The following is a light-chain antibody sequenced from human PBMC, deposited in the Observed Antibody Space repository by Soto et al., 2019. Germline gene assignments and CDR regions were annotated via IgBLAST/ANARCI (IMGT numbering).Light chain of an antibody. CDR2: DAS. V-gene: IGKV1-5*01. CDR1: ESISSW. Sequence: DIQMTQSPSTLSASVGDRVTITCRASESISSWLAWYQQKPGKAPKLLIYDASSLESGVPSRFSGSGSGTEITLNITSMQHDDFANYYCQQYNSYTWTFGKGTKVDIK. J-gene: IGKJ1*01. CDR3: QQYNSYTWT.